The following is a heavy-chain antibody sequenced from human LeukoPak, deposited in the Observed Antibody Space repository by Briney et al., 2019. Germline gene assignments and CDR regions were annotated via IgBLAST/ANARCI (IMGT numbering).Heavy chain of an antibody. J-gene: IGHJ5*02. V-gene: IGHV3-74*01. CDR2: ISTDESST. D-gene: IGHD2-15*01. CDR3: VRAGGGSSRMAFDP. Sequence: GESLKISCADSGFTFSSYWMHWVRQAPGKGLGWVSCISTDESSTRYADSVKGRFTISRDNAKNTLYLQMNSLRVEDTALYYCVRAGGGSSRMAFDPWGQGTLVTVSS. CDR1: GFTFSSYW.